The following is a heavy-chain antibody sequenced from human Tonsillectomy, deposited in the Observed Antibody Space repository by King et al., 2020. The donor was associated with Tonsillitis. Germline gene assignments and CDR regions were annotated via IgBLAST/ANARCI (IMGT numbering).Heavy chain of an antibody. CDR3: ARGPEEEQQLVGDWFDP. Sequence: VQLQQWGAGLLKPSETLSLTCAVYGGSFSGYYWSWIRQPPGKGLEWIGEINHSGSTNYNPSLKSRVTISVHTSKNQFSLRLSSVTAADTAVYYCARGPEEEQQLVGDWFDPWGQGTLVTVSS. CDR2: INHSGST. CDR1: GGSFSGYY. J-gene: IGHJ5*02. D-gene: IGHD6-13*01. V-gene: IGHV4-34*01.